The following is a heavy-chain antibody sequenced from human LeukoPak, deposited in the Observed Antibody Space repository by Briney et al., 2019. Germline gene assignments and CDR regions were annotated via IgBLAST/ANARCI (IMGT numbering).Heavy chain of an antibody. D-gene: IGHD3-10*01. Sequence: GGSLRLSCAASGFTFSDSYMSWIRQAPGKGLEWVSYISSSSTYTDYAGSVKGRFTISRDNAKNSLYLQMNSLRAEDTAVYYCARDDVRGDFYYYYYGMDVWGQGTTVTVSS. V-gene: IGHV3-11*06. CDR2: ISSSSTYT. CDR1: GFTFSDSY. J-gene: IGHJ6*02. CDR3: ARDDVRGDFYYYYYGMDV.